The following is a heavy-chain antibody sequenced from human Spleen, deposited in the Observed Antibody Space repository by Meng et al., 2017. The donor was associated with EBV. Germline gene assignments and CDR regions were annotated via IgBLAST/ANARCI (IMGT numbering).Heavy chain of an antibody. CDR1: GGTFSIDA. V-gene: IGHV1-69*06. J-gene: IGHJ4*02. D-gene: IGHD3-10*01. CDR3: ASESGRGYTPDY. Sequence: QVQLVQSGAEVKKPASSVKVSCKTSGGTFSIDAISWVRQAPGQGLEWMGGLIPMLGAPNYAQKFQDRVTIIADKSTSIHYMELSSLRSDDTAVYYCASESGRGYTPDYWGRGTLVTVSS. CDR2: LIPMLGAP.